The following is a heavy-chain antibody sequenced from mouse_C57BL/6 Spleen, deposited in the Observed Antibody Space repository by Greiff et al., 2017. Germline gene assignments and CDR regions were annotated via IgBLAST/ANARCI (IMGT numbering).Heavy chain of an antibody. CDR3: ARRGYYGSSSYWYFDV. Sequence: VQLQQSGAELMKPGASVKLSCKATGYTFTGYWIEWVKQRPGHGLEWIGEILPGSGSTNYNEKVKGKATFTADTSSNTAYMQLSSLTTEDAAIYYCARRGYYGSSSYWYFDVWGTGTTVTVSS. CDR1: GYTFTGYW. D-gene: IGHD1-1*01. CDR2: ILPGSGST. V-gene: IGHV1-9*01. J-gene: IGHJ1*03.